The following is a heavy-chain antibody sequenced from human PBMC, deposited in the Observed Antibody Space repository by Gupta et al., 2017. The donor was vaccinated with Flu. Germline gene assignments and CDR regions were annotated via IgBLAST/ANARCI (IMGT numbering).Heavy chain of an antibody. D-gene: IGHD3-3*01. V-gene: IGHV3-53*01. CDR2: IDSGDVT. CDR3: ARDEGREPAFFY. CDR1: GFSVSTNY. J-gene: IGHJ4*02. Sequence: LVESGGGLMQPGGSLRLSCAGSGFSVSTNYMSWVRQAPGKGLEWVSVIDSGDVTRYADSVQGRFTISRDTSKNTLYLQMDSLRAEDTAVYFCARDEGREPAFFYWGQGTLVTVSS.